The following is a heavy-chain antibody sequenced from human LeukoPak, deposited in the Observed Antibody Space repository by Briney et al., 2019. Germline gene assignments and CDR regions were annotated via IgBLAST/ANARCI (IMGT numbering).Heavy chain of an antibody. V-gene: IGHV1-2*02. CDR1: GYTFTGYC. CDR2: INPNSGGT. J-gene: IGHJ5*02. Sequence: GASVKVSCKASGYTFTGYCIHWVRQAPGQGLEWMGWINPNSGGTNYAQQFQGRVTMTRDTSISTVYMELGRLRPDDTAVYYCARGRYSSGWYWFDPWGQGTLVTVSS. D-gene: IGHD6-19*01. CDR3: ARGRYSSGWYWFDP.